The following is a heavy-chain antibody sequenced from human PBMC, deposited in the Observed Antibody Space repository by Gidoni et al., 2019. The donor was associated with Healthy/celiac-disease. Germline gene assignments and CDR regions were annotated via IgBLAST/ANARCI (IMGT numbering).Heavy chain of an antibody. V-gene: IGHV3-33*01. CDR3: ARVGLPRGRTYNWFDP. D-gene: IGHD3-10*01. Sequence: QVQLVESGGGVVQPGRALRLYCAASGFTFSSDGMHWVGQAPGRGLECVAGIWYDGSNKYYADSVKGRFTISRDNSKNTLYLQMNSLRAEDTAVYYCARVGLPRGRTYNWFDPWGQGTLVTVSS. CDR1: GFTFSSDG. J-gene: IGHJ5*02. CDR2: IWYDGSNK.